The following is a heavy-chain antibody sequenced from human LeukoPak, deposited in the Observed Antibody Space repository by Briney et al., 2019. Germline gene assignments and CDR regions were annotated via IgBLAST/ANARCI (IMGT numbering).Heavy chain of an antibody. CDR2: IYYSGST. J-gene: IGHJ5*02. V-gene: IGHV4-59*01. Sequence: SETLSLTCTVSGGSISSYYWSWIRQPPGKGLEWIGYIYYSGSTNYNPSLKSRVTISVDTSKNQFSLKLSSVTAADTAVYYCARTSIVVVPAADNWFGPWGQGTLITVSS. CDR3: ARTSIVVVPAADNWFGP. CDR1: GGSISSYY. D-gene: IGHD2-2*01.